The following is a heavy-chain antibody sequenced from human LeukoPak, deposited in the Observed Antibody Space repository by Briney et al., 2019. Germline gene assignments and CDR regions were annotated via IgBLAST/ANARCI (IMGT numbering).Heavy chain of an antibody. J-gene: IGHJ6*02. V-gene: IGHV1-2*06. D-gene: IGHD3-16*01. Sequence: ASVKVSCKASGYTFTGYYMHWVRQAPGQGLEWMGRINPNSGGTNYAQEFQGRVTMTRDTSISTAHMELSRLRSDDTAVYYCARGDYYYGMDVWGQGTTVTVSS. CDR3: ARGDYYYGMDV. CDR2: INPNSGGT. CDR1: GYTFTGYY.